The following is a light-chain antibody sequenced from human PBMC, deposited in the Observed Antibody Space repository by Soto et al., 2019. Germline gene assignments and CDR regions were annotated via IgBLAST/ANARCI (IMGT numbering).Light chain of an antibody. CDR3: QQYNNWPRRT. V-gene: IGKV3-15*01. CDR2: GAS. Sequence: EIVMTQSPATLSVSPGERATLSCRASQSVSSNLAWYQQKPGQAPRLLIYGASTRATGIPARFSGSGSGTEFTLTISSLQSEDFAVYHCQQYNNWPRRTFGQGTKLEIK. J-gene: IGKJ2*01. CDR1: QSVSSN.